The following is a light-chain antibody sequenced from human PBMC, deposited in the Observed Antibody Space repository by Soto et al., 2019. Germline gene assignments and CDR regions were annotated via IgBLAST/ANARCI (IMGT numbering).Light chain of an antibody. CDR2: GAA. J-gene: IGKJ1*01. CDR1: QSVSNNF. V-gene: IGKV3-20*01. CDR3: QQYGGSPQT. Sequence: EIVLPQSPGTLSLSPGESAALSCRASQSVSNNFVAWYQRKSGQAPRHLIYGAAYRATDIPYRFTGSGSGTDYTLTIPKREPDGYAEYYCQQYGGSPQTSGEGTKVDVK.